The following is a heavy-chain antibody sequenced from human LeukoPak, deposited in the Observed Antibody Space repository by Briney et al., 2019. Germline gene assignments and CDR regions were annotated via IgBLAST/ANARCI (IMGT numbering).Heavy chain of an antibody. Sequence: SETLSLTCTVSGYSISSGYYWGWIRQPPGKGLEWIGSIYHSGSTYYNPSLKSRVTISVDKSKNQFSLKLSSVTAADTAVYYCARRGIQLWLYYFDYWGQGTLVTVSS. J-gene: IGHJ4*02. CDR3: ARRGIQLWLYYFDY. D-gene: IGHD5-18*01. V-gene: IGHV4-38-2*02. CDR1: GYSISSGYY. CDR2: IYHSGST.